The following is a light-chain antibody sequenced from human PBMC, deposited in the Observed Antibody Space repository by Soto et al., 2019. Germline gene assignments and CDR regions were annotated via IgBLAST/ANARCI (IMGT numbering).Light chain of an antibody. Sequence: DIQMTQSPSSLSASVGDRVTITCWASQSISNYLNWYQQKPGKAPKLLIYAASSLQSGVPSRFSGSGSGTDFTLTINSLQPEDFATYYCQQSYSTPTFGQGTKVEIK. CDR2: AAS. J-gene: IGKJ1*01. V-gene: IGKV1-39*01. CDR1: QSISNY. CDR3: QQSYSTPT.